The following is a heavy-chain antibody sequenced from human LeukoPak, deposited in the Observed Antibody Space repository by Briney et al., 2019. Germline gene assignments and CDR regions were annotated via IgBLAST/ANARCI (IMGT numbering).Heavy chain of an antibody. J-gene: IGHJ6*02. CDR1: GFTFSSYA. CDR3: AKMISGSYYYYGMDV. D-gene: IGHD1-26*01. V-gene: IGHV3-23*01. CDR2: ISNSGGST. Sequence: PGGSLRLSCAASGFTFSSYAMSWVRQAPGKGLEWVSTISNSGGSTYYADSVKGRFTISRDNSKNTLYLQMNSLRAEDTAVYYCAKMISGSYYYYGMDVWGQGTTVTVSS.